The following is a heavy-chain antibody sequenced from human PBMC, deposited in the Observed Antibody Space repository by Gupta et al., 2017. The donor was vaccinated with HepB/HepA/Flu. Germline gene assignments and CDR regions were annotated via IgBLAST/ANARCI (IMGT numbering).Heavy chain of an antibody. D-gene: IGHD2-2*01. J-gene: IGHJ4*02. CDR1: GFTFSNYG. V-gene: IGHV3-30*03. CDR2: ISYDGSDK. CDR3: ARGYCSTVTCHFDN. Sequence: QVQLVESGGGEVQPGRSLSLSCAASGFTFSNYGIHWVRQAPGKGLEWVAVISYDGSDKYYADSVKGRFTISRDKFKNILYLQMNSLRAEDTAVYHCARGYCSTVTCHFDNWGQGTLVTVSS.